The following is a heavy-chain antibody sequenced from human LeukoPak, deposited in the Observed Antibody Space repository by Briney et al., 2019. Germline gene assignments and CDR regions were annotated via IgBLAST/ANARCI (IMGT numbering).Heavy chain of an antibody. J-gene: IGHJ6*02. CDR2: ISGSGGST. V-gene: IGHV3-23*01. Sequence: GGSLRLSCAASGFTFSSYAMSWVRQAPGKGLEWVSAISGSGGSTYYADSVKGRFTISRDNSKNTLYLQMNSLRGEDTAVYYCAKVRDQGTCMDVWGQGTTVTVSS. CDR3: AKVRDQGTCMDV. D-gene: IGHD1-1*01. CDR1: GFTFSSYA.